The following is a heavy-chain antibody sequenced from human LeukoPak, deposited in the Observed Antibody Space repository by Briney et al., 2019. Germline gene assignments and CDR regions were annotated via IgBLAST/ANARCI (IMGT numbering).Heavy chain of an antibody. J-gene: IGHJ4*02. CDR2: IHTSGST. V-gene: IGHV4-4*07. CDR3: AREFSGTSIAARVFDS. Sequence: SETLSLTCTVSGGSITSYYWSYIRQPAGKGLEWIGRIHTSGSTNYNPSLKSRVTMSVNTSKNQFSLKLSSVTAADTAIYYCAREFSGTSIAARVFDSWGQGTLVTVSS. CDR1: GGSITSYY. D-gene: IGHD6-6*01.